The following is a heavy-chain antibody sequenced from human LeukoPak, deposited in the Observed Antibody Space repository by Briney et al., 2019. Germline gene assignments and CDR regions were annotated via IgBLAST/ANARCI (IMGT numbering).Heavy chain of an antibody. V-gene: IGHV1-8*01. J-gene: IGHJ3*02. Sequence: GASVKVSCKASGGTFSRYAINWVRQAPGQGLEWMGWMNPNSGNTGYAQKFQGRVTMTRNTSISTAYMELSSLRSEDTAVYYCARNLRRYSSSWFHDAFDIWGQGTMVTVSS. CDR1: GGTFSRYA. CDR3: ARNLRRYSSSWFHDAFDI. CDR2: MNPNSGNT. D-gene: IGHD6-13*01.